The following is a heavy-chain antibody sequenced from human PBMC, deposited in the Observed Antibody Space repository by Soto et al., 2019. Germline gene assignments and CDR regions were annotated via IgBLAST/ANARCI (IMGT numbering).Heavy chain of an antibody. CDR3: AKDPGLGSDYGDYWDYMDV. CDR2: ISYDGSNK. J-gene: IGHJ6*03. D-gene: IGHD4-17*01. V-gene: IGHV3-30*18. Sequence: GGSLRLSCAASGFTFSSYGMHWVRQAPGKGLEWVAVISYDGSNKYYADSVKGRFTISRDNSKNTLYLQMNSLRAEDTAVYYCAKDPGLGSDYGDYWDYMDVWGKGTTVTVSS. CDR1: GFTFSSYG.